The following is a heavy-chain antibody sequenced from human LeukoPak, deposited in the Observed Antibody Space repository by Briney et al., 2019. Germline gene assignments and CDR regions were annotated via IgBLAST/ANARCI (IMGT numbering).Heavy chain of an antibody. CDR1: GGSISSYY. CDR2: IYYTGST. D-gene: IGHD4-17*01. V-gene: IGHV4-59*01. Sequence: EPSETLSLTCTVSGGSISSYYWSWIRQPPGKGLEWIGYIYYTGSTNYNPSLKSRVTMSVDTSKNQFSLKLTSVTAADTAVYYCARPLQGRTVTLHYWGQGALVTVSS. J-gene: IGHJ4*02. CDR3: ARPLQGRTVTLHY.